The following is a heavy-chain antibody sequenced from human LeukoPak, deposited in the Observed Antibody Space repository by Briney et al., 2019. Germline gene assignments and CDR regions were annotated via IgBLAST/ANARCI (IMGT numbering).Heavy chain of an antibody. J-gene: IGHJ3*02. CDR2: ISSSGTSI. CDR3: FGELFGDAFDI. V-gene: IGHV3-48*04. Sequence: PGGSLRLSCAASGFTFSTYSMNWVRQAPGKGLEWVSYISSSGTSIYSADSVKGRFTISRDNAKNSLYLQMNSLRAEDTAVYYCFGELFGDAFDIWGQGTMVTVSS. D-gene: IGHD3-10*01. CDR1: GFTFSTYS.